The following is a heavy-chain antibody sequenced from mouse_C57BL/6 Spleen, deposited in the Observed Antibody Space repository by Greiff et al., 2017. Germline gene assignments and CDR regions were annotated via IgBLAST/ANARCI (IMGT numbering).Heavy chain of an antibody. J-gene: IGHJ3*01. Sequence: EVKLQQSGPELVKPGASVKIPCKASGYTFTDYNMDWVKQSHGKSLEWIGDINPNNGGTNYNQKFKGKATLTGDKSSITAYLELRSLTSDDTAVYYCARRDDYDKFAYWGQGTLVTVSA. V-gene: IGHV1-18*01. CDR3: ARRDDYDKFAY. CDR1: GYTFTDYN. D-gene: IGHD2-4*01. CDR2: INPNNGGT.